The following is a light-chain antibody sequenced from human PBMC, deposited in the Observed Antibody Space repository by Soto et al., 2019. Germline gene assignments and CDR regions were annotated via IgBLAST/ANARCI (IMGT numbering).Light chain of an antibody. Sequence: DIQMTQSPSTLSASVGDRVTITCRASQSVRSWLAWYQLRPGKAPKVLIYDASSLESGVPSRFSGSGSGTEFTLTINSLQPGDFATYYCQHYNSAPWTFGQGTKVEIK. CDR1: QSVRSW. CDR3: QHYNSAPWT. J-gene: IGKJ1*01. V-gene: IGKV1-5*01. CDR2: DAS.